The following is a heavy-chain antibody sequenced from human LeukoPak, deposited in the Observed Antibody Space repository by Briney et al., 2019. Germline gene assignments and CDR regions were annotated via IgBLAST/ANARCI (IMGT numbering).Heavy chain of an antibody. J-gene: IGHJ4*02. CDR2: ISSSSSYI. D-gene: IGHD6-25*01. Sequence: GGSLRLSCAASGFTFSSYSMNWVRQAPGKGLEWVSSISSSSSYIYYADSVKSRFTISRDNAKNSLYLQMNSLRAEDTAVYYCARYSSGWPGYFDYWGQGTLVTVSS. CDR3: ARYSSGWPGYFDY. CDR1: GFTFSSYS. V-gene: IGHV3-21*01.